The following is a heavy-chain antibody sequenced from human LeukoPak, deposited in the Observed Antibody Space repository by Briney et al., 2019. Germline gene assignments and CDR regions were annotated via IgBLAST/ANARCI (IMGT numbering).Heavy chain of an antibody. J-gene: IGHJ4*02. CDR3: ARLTTTVATPFDS. V-gene: IGHV3-21*01. CDR2: ISGSGSYI. CDR1: GFTFSTYN. Sequence: GGSLTLSCAASGFTFSTYNMNWVRQAPGKGMEWVSSISGSGSYIYNPDSVKGRFTISRDNANNSLYLQMNSLRAEDTAVYYCARLTTTVATPFDSWGQGTLVTVSS. D-gene: IGHD4-17*01.